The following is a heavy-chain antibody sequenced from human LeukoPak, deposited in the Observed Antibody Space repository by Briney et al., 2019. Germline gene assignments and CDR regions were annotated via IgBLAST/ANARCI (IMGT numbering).Heavy chain of an antibody. D-gene: IGHD6-13*01. CDR1: GGSISSYY. CDR2: IYYSGYT. V-gene: IGHV4-59*12. CDR3: ARDTLAAATPDY. Sequence: SETLSLTCTVSGGSISSYYWSWIRQPPGKGLEWIGYIYYSGYTNYNPSLKSRVTISVDTSKNQFSLKLSSVTAADTAVYYCARDTLAAATPDYWGQGTLVTVSS. J-gene: IGHJ4*02.